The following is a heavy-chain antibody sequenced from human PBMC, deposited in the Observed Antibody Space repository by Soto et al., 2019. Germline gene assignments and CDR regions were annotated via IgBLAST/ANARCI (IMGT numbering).Heavy chain of an antibody. V-gene: IGHV1-69*12. Sequence: QVQLVQSGAEVKKPGSSVKVSCKASGGTFSSYAISWVRQAPGQGLEWMGGIIPIFGTANYAQKFQGRVTSTADESTSTAYMELSSLRSEDTAVYYCASPHGDTAMLIYYCYGMDVWGQGTTVTVSS. CDR1: GGTFSSYA. CDR2: IIPIFGTA. D-gene: IGHD5-18*01. CDR3: ASPHGDTAMLIYYCYGMDV. J-gene: IGHJ6*02.